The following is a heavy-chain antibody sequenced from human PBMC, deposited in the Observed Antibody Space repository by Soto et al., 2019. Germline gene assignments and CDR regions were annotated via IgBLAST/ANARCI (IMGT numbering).Heavy chain of an antibody. CDR3: EKDLEAARAFCY. D-gene: IGHD6-6*01. CDR1: GFTFSSYA. Sequence: EVQLLESGGGLVQPGGSLRLSCAASGFTFSSYAMSWVRQAPGKGLEWVSAISGSGGSTYYADSVKGRFTISRDNYKNPLYLQMNSLRAEDRAVYYCEKDLEAARAFCYGGQGCLVTVSS. V-gene: IGHV3-23*01. CDR2: ISGSGGST. J-gene: IGHJ4*02.